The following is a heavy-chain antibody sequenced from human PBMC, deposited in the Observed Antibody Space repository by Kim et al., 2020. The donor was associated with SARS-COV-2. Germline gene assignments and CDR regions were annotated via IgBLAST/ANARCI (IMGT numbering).Heavy chain of an antibody. V-gene: IGHV3-30*04. CDR3: ARGYNADGELWFGELFLPQSYYYYYYGMDV. Sequence: GSLRLSCAASGFTFSSYAMHWVRQAPGKGLEWVAVISYDGSNKYYADSVKGRFTISRDNSKNTLYLQMNSLRAEDTAVYYCARGYNADGELWFGELFLPQSYYYYYYGMDVWGQGTTVTVSS. CDR2: ISYDGSNK. J-gene: IGHJ6*02. D-gene: IGHD3-10*01. CDR1: GFTFSSYA.